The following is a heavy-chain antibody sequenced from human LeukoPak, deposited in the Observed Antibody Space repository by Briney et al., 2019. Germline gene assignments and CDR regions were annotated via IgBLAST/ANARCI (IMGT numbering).Heavy chain of an antibody. CDR3: ARDFGRNSGYDFDF. V-gene: IGHV1-2*02. D-gene: IGHD5-12*01. Sequence: ASVKVSCKASGYTFTGYYMHWMRQAPGQGLEWMAWINPNSGATNYAPKFQGRVTLTRDTSITTAYMELSRLRSDDTAVYYCARDFGRNSGYDFDFWGQGTLVTVSS. CDR2: INPNSGAT. J-gene: IGHJ4*02. CDR1: GYTFTGYY.